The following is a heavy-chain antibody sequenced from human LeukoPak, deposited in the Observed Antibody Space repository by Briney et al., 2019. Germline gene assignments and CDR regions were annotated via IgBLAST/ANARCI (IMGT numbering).Heavy chain of an antibody. V-gene: IGHV3-74*01. J-gene: IGHJ3*02. D-gene: IGHD5-18*01. Sequence: GGSLRLSCAASGFTFSSYWMHWVRQAPGKGLVWVSRINSDGSSAIYADSVKGRFTISRDNAKNTLYLQMNSLRAEDTAVYYCARDAGYSYGFSFGWDAFDIWGQGTMVTVSS. CDR3: ARDAGYSYGFSFGWDAFDI. CDR1: GFTFSSYW. CDR2: INSDGSSA.